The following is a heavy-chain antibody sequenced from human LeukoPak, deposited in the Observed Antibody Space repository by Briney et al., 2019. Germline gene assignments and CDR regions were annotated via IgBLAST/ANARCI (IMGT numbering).Heavy chain of an antibody. CDR1: GGTSGSYA. D-gene: IGHD2-15*01. Sequence: VASVKVSCKATGGTSGSYATSGVGQAPGQGLEWMGRIIHILGIANYAQKFQGRVTITADKSTSTAYMELSSLRSEDTAVYYCARGQGIFDYWGQGTLVTVSS. V-gene: IGHV1-69*04. CDR3: ARGQGIFDY. J-gene: IGHJ4*02. CDR2: IIHILGIA.